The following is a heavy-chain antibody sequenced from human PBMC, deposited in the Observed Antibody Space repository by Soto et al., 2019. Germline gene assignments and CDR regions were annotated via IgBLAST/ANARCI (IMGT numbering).Heavy chain of an antibody. D-gene: IGHD3-22*01. V-gene: IGHV4-34*01. Sequence: SETLSLTCAVYGESFSGYYWSWIRQPPGKGLEWIGEINHSGSTNYNPSLKSRVTISVDTSKNQFSLKLSSVTAADTGVYYCAREGAYYDSSGYLIDYWGQGTQVTVSS. CDR1: GESFSGYY. CDR2: INHSGST. CDR3: AREGAYYDSSGYLIDY. J-gene: IGHJ4*02.